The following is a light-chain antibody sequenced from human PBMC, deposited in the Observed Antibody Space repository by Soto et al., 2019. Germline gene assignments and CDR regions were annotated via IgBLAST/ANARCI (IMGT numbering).Light chain of an antibody. CDR2: EDS. J-gene: IGLJ1*01. V-gene: IGLV2-14*01. CDR3: CSFTTRSTLV. Sequence: QSVLTQPASVSGSPGQSITISCTGTSSDVGKYNHVSWYQQHPGKAPQLIIYEDSNRPSGLSNRFSDSKSGNTASLTISGLQAEDEADYYCCSFTTRSTLVFGTGTKVTLL. CDR1: SSDVGKYNH.